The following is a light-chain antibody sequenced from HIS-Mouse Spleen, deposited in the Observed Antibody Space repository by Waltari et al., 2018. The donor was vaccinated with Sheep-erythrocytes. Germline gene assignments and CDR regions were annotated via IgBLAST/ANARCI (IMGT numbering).Light chain of an antibody. CDR2: LGS. Sequence: DIVMTQSPLSLPVTPAEPASISCRSSQSLLHSNGYNYLDWYLQKPGQSPQLLIYLGSNRASGVPDRFSGSGSGKDFTLKISRVEAEDVGVYYCMQALQTPWTFGQGTKVEIK. CDR1: QSLLHSNGYNY. J-gene: IGKJ1*01. CDR3: MQALQTPWT. V-gene: IGKV2-28*01.